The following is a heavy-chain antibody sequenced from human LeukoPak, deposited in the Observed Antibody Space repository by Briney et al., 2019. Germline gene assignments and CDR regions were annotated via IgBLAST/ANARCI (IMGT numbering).Heavy chain of an antibody. Sequence: GGSLRLSCAASGFTFNDYWMTWVRQAPGKGLEWVAHIKQDGSGYYYVYSLRGRFTISRDNAKNSLFLQRNSLRAEDTAVYCCVRDCSSASLSSGCYYAMDVWGKGTTVTVSS. CDR1: GFTFNDYW. CDR3: VRDCSSASLSSGCYYAMDV. D-gene: IGHD2-2*01. J-gene: IGHJ6*04. V-gene: IGHV3-7*03. CDR2: IKQDGSGY.